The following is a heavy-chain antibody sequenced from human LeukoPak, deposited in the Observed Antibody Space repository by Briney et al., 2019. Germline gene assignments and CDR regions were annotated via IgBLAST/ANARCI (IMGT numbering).Heavy chain of an antibody. CDR2: INPNSGGT. J-gene: IGHJ4*02. V-gene: IGHV1-2*02. CDR3: ARAPPHYYGSGSYLWYFDY. D-gene: IGHD3-10*01. Sequence: ASVKVSCKASGYTFTGYYMHWVRQAPGQGLEWMGWINPNSGGTNYAQKFQGRVTVTRDTSISTAYMELSRLRSDDTAVYYCARAPPHYYGSGSYLWYFDYWGQGTLVTVSS. CDR1: GYTFTGYY.